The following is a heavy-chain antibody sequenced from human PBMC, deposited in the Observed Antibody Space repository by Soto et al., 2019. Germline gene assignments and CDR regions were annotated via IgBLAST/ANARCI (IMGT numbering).Heavy chain of an antibody. J-gene: IGHJ4*02. D-gene: IGHD2-15*01. CDR1: GFTFSSYW. V-gene: IGHV3-74*01. CDR3: VRTSLVVAAATREDY. Sequence: GGSLRLSCAASGFTFSSYWMHWVRQAPGKGLVWVSRINSDGSSTSYAGSVKGRFTISRDNAKNTLYLQMNSLRAEDTAVYYCVRTSLVVAAATREDYWGQGTLVTVAS. CDR2: INSDGSST.